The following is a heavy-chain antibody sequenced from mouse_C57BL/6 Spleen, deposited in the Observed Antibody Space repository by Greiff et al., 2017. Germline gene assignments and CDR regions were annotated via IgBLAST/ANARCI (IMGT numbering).Heavy chain of an antibody. CDR3: ASPLTGTRAMDY. Sequence: QVQLQQPGAELVKPGASVKMSCKASGYTFTSYWITWVKQRPGQGLEWIGDIYPGSGSTNYNEKFKSKATLTVDTSSSTAYMQLSSLTSEDSAVYYCASPLTGTRAMDYWGQGTSVTVSS. CDR1: GYTFTSYW. D-gene: IGHD4-1*01. J-gene: IGHJ4*01. V-gene: IGHV1-55*01. CDR2: IYPGSGST.